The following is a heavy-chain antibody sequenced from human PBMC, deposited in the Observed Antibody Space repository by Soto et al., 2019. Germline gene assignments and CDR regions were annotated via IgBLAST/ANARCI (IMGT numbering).Heavy chain of an antibody. CDR2: IIPILGIA. D-gene: IGHD2-2*01. CDR1: GGTFSSYT. Sequence: QVQLVQSGAEVKKPGSSVKVSCKASGGTFSSYTISWVRQAPGQGLEWMGRIIPILGIANYAQKFQGRVTSTADKSTSTAYMELSSLRSEDTAVYYCARESNCSSTSCFPYYYYYMDVWGKGTTVTVSS. V-gene: IGHV1-69*08. J-gene: IGHJ6*03. CDR3: ARESNCSSTSCFPYYYYYMDV.